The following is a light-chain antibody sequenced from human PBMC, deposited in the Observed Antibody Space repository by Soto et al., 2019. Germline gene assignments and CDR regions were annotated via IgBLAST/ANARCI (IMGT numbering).Light chain of an antibody. CDR2: WAS. V-gene: IGKV4-1*01. Sequence: DIVMTQSPDSLAVSLGERATINCKSSQSVFYSSDNKNYLAWYQQKPGQPPKLLIYWASTRDSGVPDRFSGSGSGADFTLTIRSLQAEDVAVYYCQQYYSTLTFGGGTKVEIK. CDR1: QSVFYSSDNKNY. J-gene: IGKJ4*01. CDR3: QQYYSTLT.